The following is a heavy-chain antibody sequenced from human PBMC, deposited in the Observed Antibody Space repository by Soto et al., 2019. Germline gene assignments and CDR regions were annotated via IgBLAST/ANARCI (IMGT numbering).Heavy chain of an antibody. V-gene: IGHV3-30*18. D-gene: IGHD1-20*01. J-gene: IGHJ2*01. CDR2: ISYDGSNK. CDR1: GFTFSSYG. CDR3: AKDGNWNEVAWYWYFDL. Sequence: GGSLRLSCAASGFTFSSYGMHWVRQAPGKGLEWVAVISYDGSNKYYADSVKGRFTISRDNSKNTLYLQMNSLRAEDTAVYYCAKDGNWNEVAWYWYFDLWGRGNLVTVSA.